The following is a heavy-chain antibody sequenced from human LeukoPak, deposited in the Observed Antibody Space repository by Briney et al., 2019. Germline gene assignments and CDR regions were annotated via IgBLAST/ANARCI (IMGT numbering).Heavy chain of an antibody. Sequence: GWPLRLSCVSSGFTVISNYMSGVGPAPGRGLDGVSVIYSGGSKYYADSVKGRFTISRDNSKNTLYLQMNSLRVEDTAVYYCARTYDFWSGYSLLPTTKDYGMDVWGQGTTVTVSS. CDR1: GFTVISNY. CDR3: ARTYDFWSGYSLLPTTKDYGMDV. CDR2: IYSGGSK. D-gene: IGHD3-3*01. V-gene: IGHV3-66*01. J-gene: IGHJ6*02.